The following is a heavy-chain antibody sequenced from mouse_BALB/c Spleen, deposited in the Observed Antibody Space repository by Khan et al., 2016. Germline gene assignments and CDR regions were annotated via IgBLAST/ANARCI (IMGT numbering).Heavy chain of an antibody. CDR1: GFTFSSYA. J-gene: IGHJ2*01. CDR2: IISGGST. CDR3: ASKVYYFDY. V-gene: IGHV5-6-5*01. Sequence: EVELVESGGGLVKPGGSLKLSCAASGFTFSSYAMSWVRQTPEKRLEWVASIISGGSTFYPDILKGRFTISRDNARNILYLQMSSLRSEYTAMYYCASKVYYFDYWGQGTTLTVSS.